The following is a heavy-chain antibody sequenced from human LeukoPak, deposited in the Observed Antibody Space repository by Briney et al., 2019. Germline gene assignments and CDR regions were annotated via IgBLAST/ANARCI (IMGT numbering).Heavy chain of an antibody. V-gene: IGHV1-18*01. CDR3: ARVDIVVVVAANWFDP. J-gene: IGHJ5*02. D-gene: IGHD2-15*01. CDR1: GYTFTSYG. CDR2: ISTYNGNT. Sequence: ASVKVPCKASGYTFTSYGISWVRQAPGQGPEWMGWISTYNGNTNYAQKLQGRVTMTTDTSTSTAYMELRSLRSDDTAVYYCARVDIVVVVAANWFDPWGQGTLVTVSS.